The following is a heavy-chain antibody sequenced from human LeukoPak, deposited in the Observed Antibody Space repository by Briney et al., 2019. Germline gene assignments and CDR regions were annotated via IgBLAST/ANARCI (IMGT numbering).Heavy chain of an antibody. CDR1: GGSISTYY. J-gene: IGHJ4*02. CDR3: ARERIRSIAAAGTKTRGYFDY. Sequence: SETLSLTCTVSGGSISTYYWSWVRQSPGKGLEWIGHIYYSGSTNYNPSLKSRVAMSVDTSKNQFSLKLSSVTAADTALYYCARERIRSIAAAGTKTRGYFDYWGQGTLVTVSS. D-gene: IGHD6-13*01. CDR2: IYYSGST. V-gene: IGHV4-59*01.